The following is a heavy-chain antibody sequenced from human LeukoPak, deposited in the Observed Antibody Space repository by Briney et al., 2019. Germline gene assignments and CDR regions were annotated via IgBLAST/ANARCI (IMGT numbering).Heavy chain of an antibody. CDR1: GFTFLNYA. V-gene: IGHV3-23*01. D-gene: IGHD2-21*02. Sequence: GSLRLSCEASGFTFLNYAMSWVRQAPGKGLQWVSGISGRDDTTYYTDSPEGSTYYTNSAEGRFTISRDNSKNTVYLQIDSLGVEDTAVYYYAKCMSATGVCLNFDSWGQGILVTVSS. CDR2: ISGRDDTTYYTDSPEGST. CDR3: AKCMSATGVCLNFDS. J-gene: IGHJ4*02.